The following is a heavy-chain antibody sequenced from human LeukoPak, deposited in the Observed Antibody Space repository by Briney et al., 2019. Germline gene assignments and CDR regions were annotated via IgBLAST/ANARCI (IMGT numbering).Heavy chain of an antibody. J-gene: IGHJ3*02. Sequence: GGSLRLSCAASGFTFSSYAMHWVRQAPGKGLEYVSGISSDGGSTHYANSVKGRFTISRDNSKNTLYLQMGSLRAEDMAVYYCARATSTFSRAFDIWGQGTMVAVSS. CDR3: ARATSTFSRAFDI. CDR1: GFTFSSYA. CDR2: ISSDGGST. V-gene: IGHV3-64*01. D-gene: IGHD2/OR15-2a*01.